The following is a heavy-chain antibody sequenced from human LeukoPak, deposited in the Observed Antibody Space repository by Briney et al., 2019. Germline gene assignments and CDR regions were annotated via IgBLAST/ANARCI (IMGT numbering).Heavy chain of an antibody. V-gene: IGHV3-21*04. CDR3: ARDSNPLFSMMGAFDI. Sequence: PGGSLRLSCAASGFTFSTYSMNWVRQAPGKGLEWVSAISGSSDYIYYADSVKGRFTISRDNAKNSLYLQMNSLRAEDTAVYYCARDSNPLFSMMGAFDIWGQGTMVTVSS. J-gene: IGHJ3*02. CDR1: GFTFSTYS. CDR2: ISGSSDYI. D-gene: IGHD2-21*01.